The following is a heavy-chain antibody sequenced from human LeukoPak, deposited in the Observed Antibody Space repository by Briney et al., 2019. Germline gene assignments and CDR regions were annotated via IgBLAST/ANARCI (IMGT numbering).Heavy chain of an antibody. Sequence: ESLRLSCAASGFTFSSYGMSWVRQAPGKGLEWVSAISGSGGSTYYADSVKGRFTISRDNSKNTLYLQMNSLRAEDTAVYYCAKDLLRQQPTEFDYWGQGTLVTVSS. CDR3: AKDLLRQQPTEFDY. J-gene: IGHJ4*02. D-gene: IGHD6-13*01. CDR1: GFTFSSYG. CDR2: ISGSGGST. V-gene: IGHV3-23*01.